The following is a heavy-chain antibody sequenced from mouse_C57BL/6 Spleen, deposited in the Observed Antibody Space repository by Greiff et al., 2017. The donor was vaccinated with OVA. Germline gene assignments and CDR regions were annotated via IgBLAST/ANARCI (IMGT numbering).Heavy chain of an antibody. J-gene: IGHJ2*01. Sequence: QVQLQQSGAELARPGASVKLSCKASGYTFTSYGISWVKQRTGQGLEWIGEIYPRSGNTYYNEKFKGKATLTADKSSSTAYMELRSLTSEDSAVYFCASWDYWGQGTTRTVSS. V-gene: IGHV1-81*01. CDR1: GYTFTSYG. CDR3: ASWDY. CDR2: IYPRSGNT.